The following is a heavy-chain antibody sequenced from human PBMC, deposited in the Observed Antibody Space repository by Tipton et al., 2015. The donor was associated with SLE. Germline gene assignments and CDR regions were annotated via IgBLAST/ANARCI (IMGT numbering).Heavy chain of an antibody. D-gene: IGHD3-3*01. J-gene: IGHJ4*02. CDR1: GGSISSGGYY. Sequence: TLSLTCTVSGGSISSGGYYWSWIRQPPGKGLEWIGYIYYSGSTNYNPSLKSRVTISVDTSKNQFSLKLSSVTAADTAVYYCARFWSGYSYYFDYWGQGTLVTVSS. CDR3: ARFWSGYSYYFDY. CDR2: IYYSGST. V-gene: IGHV4-61*08.